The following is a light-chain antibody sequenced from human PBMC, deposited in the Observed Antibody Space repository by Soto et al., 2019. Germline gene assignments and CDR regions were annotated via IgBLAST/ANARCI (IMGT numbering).Light chain of an antibody. J-gene: IGLJ2*01. CDR1: SSDVGGYAY. Sequence: QSALTQPPSASGSPGQSVTISCTGTSSDVGGYAYVSWYQQHPGKAPKLMIYEVNQRPSGVPDRFSGSKSGNTASLTVSGLLAEDEADYYCSSFAGSNTVFGRGTKLTVL. CDR3: SSFAGSNTV. V-gene: IGLV2-8*01. CDR2: EVN.